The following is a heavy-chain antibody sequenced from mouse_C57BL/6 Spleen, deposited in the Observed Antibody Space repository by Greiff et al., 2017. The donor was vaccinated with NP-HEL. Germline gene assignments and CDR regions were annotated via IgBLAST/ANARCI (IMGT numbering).Heavy chain of an antibody. J-gene: IGHJ3*01. D-gene: IGHD1-1*01. Sequence: VQLQQSGPELVKPGASVKISCKASGYTFTDYYMNWVKQSHGKSLEWIGDINPNNGGTSYNQKFKGKATLTVDKSSSTAYMELRSLTSEDSAVYYCAPYYYGPVAYWGQGTLVTVSA. CDR1: GYTFTDYY. V-gene: IGHV1-26*01. CDR2: INPNNGGT. CDR3: APYYYGPVAY.